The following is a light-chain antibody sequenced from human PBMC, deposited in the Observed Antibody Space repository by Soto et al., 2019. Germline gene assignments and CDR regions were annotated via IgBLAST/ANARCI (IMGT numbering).Light chain of an antibody. CDR3: QNYNSYSEA. CDR2: KAS. Sequence: DIQMTQSPSTLPGSVGDIVTITWRASQTISSWLAWYQQKPGKAPKLLIYKASTLKSGVPSRFSGSGSGTEFTLTISSLQPDDFATYYCQNYNSYSEAFGQGTKVDIK. J-gene: IGKJ1*01. V-gene: IGKV1-5*03. CDR1: QTISSW.